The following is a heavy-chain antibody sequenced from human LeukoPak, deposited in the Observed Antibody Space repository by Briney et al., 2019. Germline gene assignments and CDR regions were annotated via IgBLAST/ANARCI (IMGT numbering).Heavy chain of an antibody. V-gene: IGHV1-2*02. Sequence: ASVKVSCKASGYTFTGYYMRWVRQAPGQGLEWMGWINPNSGGTNYAQKFQGRATMTRDTSISTAYMELNRLRSDDTAVYYCARASGDFCTSSTCFKSLYYYYMDVWGKGTTVTVSS. D-gene: IGHD2-2*01. CDR3: ARASGDFCTSSTCFKSLYYYYMDV. CDR1: GYTFTGYY. J-gene: IGHJ6*03. CDR2: INPNSGGT.